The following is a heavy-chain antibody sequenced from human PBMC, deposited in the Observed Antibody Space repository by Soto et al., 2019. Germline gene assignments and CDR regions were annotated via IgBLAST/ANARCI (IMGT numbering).Heavy chain of an antibody. Sequence: ASVKVSCKASGYTFTSYGISWVRQAPGQGLEWMGWISAYNGNTNYAQKLQGRVTMTTDTSTSTAYMELRSLRSDDTAVHYCARDRSLSLLISYFDYWGQGTLVTVSS. CDR3: ARDRSLSLLISYFDY. D-gene: IGHD3-16*01. CDR1: GYTFTSYG. V-gene: IGHV1-18*01. CDR2: ISAYNGNT. J-gene: IGHJ4*02.